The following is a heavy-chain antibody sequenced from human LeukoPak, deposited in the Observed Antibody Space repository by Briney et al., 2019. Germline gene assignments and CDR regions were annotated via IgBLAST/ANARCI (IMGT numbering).Heavy chain of an antibody. D-gene: IGHD6-19*01. J-gene: IGHJ3*02. CDR1: GGSISSYY. CDR3: ATGEQWLTPNAFDI. Sequence: SETLSLTCTVSGGSISSYYWSWIRQPPGKGLEWIGYIYYSGSTNYNPSLKSRVTISVDTSKNQFSLKLSSVTAADTAVYYCATGEQWLTPNAFDIWGQGTMVTVSS. CDR2: IYYSGST. V-gene: IGHV4-59*01.